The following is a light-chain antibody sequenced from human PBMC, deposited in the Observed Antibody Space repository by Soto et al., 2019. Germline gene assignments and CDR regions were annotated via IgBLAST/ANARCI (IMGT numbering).Light chain of an antibody. CDR3: QQRSNWPSIS. CDR1: QSIASSY. J-gene: IGKJ5*01. V-gene: IGKV3D-20*02. CDR2: DAS. Sequence: EIVLTQSPGTLSLSPGERATLSCRASQSIASSYLAWYQQKPGQPPRLLLYDASSRATDIPARFSGSGSGTDFTLTISSLEPEDFAIYYCQQRSNWPSISFGQGTRLEIK.